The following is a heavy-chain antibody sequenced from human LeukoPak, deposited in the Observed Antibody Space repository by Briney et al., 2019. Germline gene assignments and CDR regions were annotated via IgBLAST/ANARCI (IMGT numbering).Heavy chain of an antibody. V-gene: IGHV5-51*01. J-gene: IGHJ4*02. D-gene: IGHD1-26*01. CDR2: IYPGDSDT. CDR1: GYNFTSYW. CDR3: ARRSGSFQGDYNFDY. Sequence: GESLKISCKGSGYNFTSYWIGWVRQMPGKGLEWMGIIYPGDSDTRYSPSFQGQVTISADKSISTAYLQWSSLKASDTAMYYCARRSGSFQGDYNFDYWGQGTLVTVSS.